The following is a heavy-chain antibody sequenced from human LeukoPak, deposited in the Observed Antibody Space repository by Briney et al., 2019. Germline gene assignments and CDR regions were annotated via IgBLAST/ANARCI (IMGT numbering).Heavy chain of an antibody. CDR3: ARDHSSSWSSLGY. J-gene: IGHJ4*02. V-gene: IGHV4-34*01. D-gene: IGHD6-13*01. CDR2: INHSGST. Sequence: NPSETLSLTCAVYGGSFSGYYWSWIRQPPGKGLEWIGEINHSGSTNYDPSLKSRVTISVDTSKNQFSLKLSSVTAADTAVYYCARDHSSSWSSLGYWGQGTLVTVSS. CDR1: GGSFSGYY.